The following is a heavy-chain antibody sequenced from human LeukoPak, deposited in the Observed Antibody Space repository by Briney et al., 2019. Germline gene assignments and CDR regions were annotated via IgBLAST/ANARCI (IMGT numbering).Heavy chain of an antibody. J-gene: IGHJ4*02. CDR3: ATSHGSGSYYLDY. CDR2: INPNSGGT. Sequence: ASVTVSCKASGYTFSRYYIHWVRQALGKGLGWMGWINPNSGGTNYAQKFQGWVTMTRDTSISTAYMELSRLRSDDTAVYYCATSHGSGSYYLDYWGQGTLVTVSS. CDR1: GYTFSRYY. D-gene: IGHD3-10*01. V-gene: IGHV1-2*04.